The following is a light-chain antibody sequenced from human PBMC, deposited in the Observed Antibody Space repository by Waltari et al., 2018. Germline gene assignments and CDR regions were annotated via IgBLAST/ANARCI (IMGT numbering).Light chain of an antibody. J-gene: IGLJ3*02. CDR1: SSNIGSNT. CDR2: SNN. V-gene: IGLV1-44*01. Sequence: QSVLTQPPSASGTPGQRVTISCSGSSSNIGSNTVDWYQQLPGTAPKLLIYSNNQRPSGVPGRFAGSKSGTSASLAISGLQSEDEADYYCAAGDDSLNVWVFGGGTKLTVL. CDR3: AAGDDSLNVWV.